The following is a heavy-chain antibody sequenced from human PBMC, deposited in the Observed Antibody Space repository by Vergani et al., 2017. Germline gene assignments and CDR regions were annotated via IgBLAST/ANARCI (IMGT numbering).Heavy chain of an antibody. D-gene: IGHD3-22*01. CDR1: GGSISSGSYY. CDR3: ARDDSSGPNWFDP. Sequence: QVQLQESGPGLVKPSQTLSLTCTVSGGSISSGSYYWSWIRQPAGKGLEWIGRIYTSGSTNYNPSLKSRVTISVDTSKNQFSLKLSSVTAADTAVYYCARDDSSGPNWFDPWGQGTLVTVSS. V-gene: IGHV4-61*02. J-gene: IGHJ5*02. CDR2: IYTSGST.